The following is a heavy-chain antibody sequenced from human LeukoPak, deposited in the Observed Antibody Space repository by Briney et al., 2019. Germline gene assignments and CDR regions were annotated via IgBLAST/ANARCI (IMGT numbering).Heavy chain of an antibody. V-gene: IGHV1-18*01. J-gene: IGHJ1*01. Sequence: ASVKVSCKASGGTFTSYGISWVRQAPGQGLEWMGWISAYNGNTNYAQKLQGRVTMTTDTSTSTAYMELRSLRSDDTAVYYCARDGRSQQLVSEYFQHWGQGTLVTVSS. CDR3: ARDGRSQQLVSEYFQH. CDR1: GGTFTSYG. CDR2: ISAYNGNT. D-gene: IGHD6-13*01.